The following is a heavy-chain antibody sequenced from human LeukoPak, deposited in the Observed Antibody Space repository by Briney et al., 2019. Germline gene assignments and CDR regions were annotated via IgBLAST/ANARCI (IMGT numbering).Heavy chain of an antibody. CDR2: INHSGST. V-gene: IGHV4-34*01. CDR3: ARVRGGTGILY. D-gene: IGHD4-23*01. CDR1: GGSFSGYY. J-gene: IGHJ4*02. Sequence: SETLSLTCAVYGGSFSGYYWSWIRQPPGKGLEWIGEINHSGSTNYNPSLKSRVTISVDTSKNQFSLKLSSVTAADTAVYYCARVRGGTGILYWGQGTLVTVSS.